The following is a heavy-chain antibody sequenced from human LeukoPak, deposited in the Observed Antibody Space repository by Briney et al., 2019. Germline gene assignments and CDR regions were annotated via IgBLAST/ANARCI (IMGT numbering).Heavy chain of an antibody. D-gene: IGHD4-17*01. CDR3: AKGIYGDYGGLDY. CDR2: ISGSGGST. V-gene: IGHV3-23*01. CDR1: GFTFGSNA. J-gene: IGHJ4*02. Sequence: GGSLRLSCAASGFTFGSNALTWVRQAPGKGLEWVSTISGSGGSTYYADSVKGRFTISRDTAKSTLSLQMNSLRAEDTAVYYCAKGIYGDYGGLDYWGQGTLVTVSS.